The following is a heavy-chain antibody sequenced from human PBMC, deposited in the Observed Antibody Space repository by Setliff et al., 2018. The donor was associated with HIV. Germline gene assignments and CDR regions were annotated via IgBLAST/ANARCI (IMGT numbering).Heavy chain of an antibody. CDR1: GGSISDHY. CDR2: FYETGYT. V-gene: IGHV4-59*11. Sequence: SETLSLTCTVSGGSISDHYWSWIRQPPGKGLEWIGSFYETGYTYYNPSLKSRVVISLDTSKNHLSLKLKSVTAADTAVYYCARDPHDYGDLPRCFDYWGQGALVTVSS. CDR3: ARDPHDYGDLPRCFDY. D-gene: IGHD4-17*01. J-gene: IGHJ4*02.